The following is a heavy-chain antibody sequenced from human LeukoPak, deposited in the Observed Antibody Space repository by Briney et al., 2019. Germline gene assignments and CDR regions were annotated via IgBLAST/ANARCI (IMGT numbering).Heavy chain of an antibody. V-gene: IGHV3-74*01. CDR3: AREVINYYYYGMDV. J-gene: IGHJ6*02. Sequence: GGSLRLSCAAAGFTFSSYWMHWVRQAPGKGLVWVSRINSDGSSTSYADSVKGRFTISGDNAKNTLYLQMNSLRAEDTAVYYCAREVINYYYYGMDVWGQGTTVTVSS. CDR1: GFTFSSYW. CDR2: INSDGSST. D-gene: IGHD2-21*01.